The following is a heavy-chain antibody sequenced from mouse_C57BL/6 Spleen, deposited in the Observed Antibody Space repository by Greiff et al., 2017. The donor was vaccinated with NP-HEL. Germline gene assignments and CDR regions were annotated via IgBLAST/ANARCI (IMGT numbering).Heavy chain of an antibody. CDR2: ISDGGSYT. J-gene: IGHJ1*03. CDR3: AREGVLRSYFDV. V-gene: IGHV5-4*01. CDR1: GFTFSSYA. Sequence: EVKLMESGGGLVKPGGSLKLSCAASGFTFSSYAMSWVRQTPEKRLEWVATISDGGSYTYYPDNVKGRFTISRDNAKNNLYLQMSHLKSEDTAMYYCAREGVLRSYFDVWGTGTTVTVSS. D-gene: IGHD1-1*01.